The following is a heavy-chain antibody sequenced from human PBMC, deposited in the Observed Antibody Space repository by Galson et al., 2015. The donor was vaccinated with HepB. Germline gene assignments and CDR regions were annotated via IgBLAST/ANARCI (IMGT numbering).Heavy chain of an antibody. J-gene: IGHJ4*02. CDR1: GFTFSNYA. CDR2: ISAGGGTT. CDR3: ARVGGRLIAAAIDC. D-gene: IGHD6-13*01. Sequence: SLRLSCAASGFTFSNYALTWVRQAPGKGLQWVSTISAGGGTTYYADSVKGRLTISRDNSKNMLSLQMNSLRADDTAVYYCARVGGRLIAAAIDCWGQGTLVTVSS. V-gene: IGHV3-23*01.